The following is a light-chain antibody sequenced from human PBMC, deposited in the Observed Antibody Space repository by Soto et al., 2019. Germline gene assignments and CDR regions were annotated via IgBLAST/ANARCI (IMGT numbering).Light chain of an antibody. Sequence: QSALTQPSSVSGCPGQSITISCTGTNSDVGGYNYVSWYQQHPGKAPKLMIYDVSNRPSGVSNRFSGSKSGNTASLTISGLQAEDEADYYCSSYTSSSTPPYVFGTGTKVTVL. CDR1: NSDVGGYNY. CDR2: DVS. V-gene: IGLV2-14*01. J-gene: IGLJ1*01. CDR3: SSYTSSSTPPYV.